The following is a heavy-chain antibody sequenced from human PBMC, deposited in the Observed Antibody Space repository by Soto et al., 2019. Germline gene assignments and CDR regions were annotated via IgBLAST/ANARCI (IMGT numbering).Heavy chain of an antibody. CDR2: ISGGGETI. J-gene: IGHJ4*02. D-gene: IGHD6-19*01. V-gene: IGHV3-48*02. CDR1: RFTFSDYS. CDR3: ARESPSSQWLPTRYFDY. Sequence: VQLVESVGGVVQPGGSLRLSCAASRFTFSDYSMNWVRQAPGKGLEWVSYISGGGETIYYADSVRGRFTISRDNAKNSLFLQMNSLREEDTAVYYCARESPSSQWLPTRYFDYWGQGTLVTVSS.